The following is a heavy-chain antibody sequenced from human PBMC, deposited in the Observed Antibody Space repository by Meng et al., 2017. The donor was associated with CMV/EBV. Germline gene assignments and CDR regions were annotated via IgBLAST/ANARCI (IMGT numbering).Heavy chain of an antibody. J-gene: IGHJ6*02. CDR2: ISAYNGNT. V-gene: IGHV1-18*01. CDR3: ARDYCTNGVCFLYYYYGMDV. CDR1: GYTFPSYG. Sequence: ASVTVSCMASGYTFPSYGISWVRQAPGQGLEGMGWISAYNGNTNYAQKLQGRVTMTTDTSTSTSYMELRSLRSDDTAVYYCARDYCTNGVCFLYYYYGMDVWGQGTTVTVSS. D-gene: IGHD2-8*01.